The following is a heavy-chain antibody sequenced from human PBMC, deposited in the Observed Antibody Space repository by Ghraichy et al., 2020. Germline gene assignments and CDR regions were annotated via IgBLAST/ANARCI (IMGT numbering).Heavy chain of an antibody. V-gene: IGHV3-33*01. CDR2: IWYDGSNT. CDR3: ARDPNWGQDQFWAY. CDR1: GFTFNTYG. J-gene: IGHJ4*02. D-gene: IGHD7-27*01. Sequence: GGSLRLSCVASGFTFNTYGMHWVRQAPGKGLEWVAFIWYDGSNTYYADSVKGRFTISRDTSKNTLYLQMNSLRAEDTAVYYCARDPNWGQDQFWAYWAQGTLVSVSS.